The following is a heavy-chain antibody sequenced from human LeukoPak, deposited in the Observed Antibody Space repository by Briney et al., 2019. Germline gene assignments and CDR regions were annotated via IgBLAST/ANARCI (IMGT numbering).Heavy chain of an antibody. V-gene: IGHV4-61*01. J-gene: IGHJ6*02. CDR1: GGSVSSGSYY. CDR3: ARERGERLIGYYGMDV. CDR2: IYYSGST. D-gene: IGHD1-1*01. Sequence: PSETLSLTCTVSGGSVSSGSYYWSWLRQPPGKGLEWMGYIYYSGSTNYNPSLKSRVTISVDTSKNQFSLKLSSVTAADTAVYYCARERGERLIGYYGMDVWGQGTTVTVSS.